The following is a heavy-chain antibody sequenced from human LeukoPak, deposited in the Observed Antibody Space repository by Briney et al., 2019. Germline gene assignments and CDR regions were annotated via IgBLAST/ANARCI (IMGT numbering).Heavy chain of an antibody. CDR2: INHSGST. D-gene: IGHD3-10*01. V-gene: IGHV4-34*01. J-gene: IGHJ4*02. Sequence: SETLSLTCAAYGGSFSGYYWSWIRQPPGKGLEWIGEINHSGSTNYNPSLKSRVTISVDTSKNQFSLKLGSVTAADTAVYYCARGSAEYYYGSGKIDYWGQGTLVTVSS. CDR1: GGSFSGYY. CDR3: ARGSAEYYYGSGKIDY.